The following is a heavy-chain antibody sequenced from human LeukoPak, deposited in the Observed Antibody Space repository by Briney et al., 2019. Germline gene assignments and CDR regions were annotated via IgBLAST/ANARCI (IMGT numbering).Heavy chain of an antibody. CDR2: IYTSGST. D-gene: IGHD1-14*01. J-gene: IGHJ6*03. CDR1: GGSISSYY. CDR3: ARGSTPDSPGSYYYYYMDV. Sequence: SETLSLTCTVSGGSISSYYWNWIRQPAGKGLEWIGRIYTSGSTNYNPSLKSRITMSVDTSKNQFSLKMNSMTAADTAVYYCARGSTPDSPGSYYYYYMDVWGKGTTVIISS. V-gene: IGHV4-4*07.